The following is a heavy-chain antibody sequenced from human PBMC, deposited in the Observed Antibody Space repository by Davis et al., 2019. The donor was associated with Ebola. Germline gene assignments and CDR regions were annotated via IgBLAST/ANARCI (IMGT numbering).Heavy chain of an antibody. CDR3: ARGYCSGGSCYSPDY. CDR2: ISGYNGNT. V-gene: IGHV1-18*01. D-gene: IGHD2-15*01. Sequence: ASVTVSCKASGYTFTSYAMHWVRQAPGQGLEWMGWISGYNGNTNYAQKLQGRVTMTTDTSTSTAYMELRSLRSDDTAVYYCARGYCSGGSCYSPDYWGQGTLVTVSS. CDR1: GYTFTSYA. J-gene: IGHJ4*02.